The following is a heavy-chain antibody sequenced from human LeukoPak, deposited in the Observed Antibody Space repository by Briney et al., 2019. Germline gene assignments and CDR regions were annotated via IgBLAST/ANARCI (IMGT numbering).Heavy chain of an antibody. CDR3: ARGRWYLDAFDI. CDR2: INAGNGNT. J-gene: IGHJ3*02. D-gene: IGHD4-23*01. Sequence: ASVKVSCKASGYTFTSYAMHWVRQAPGQRLEWMGWINAGNGNTKYSQKFQGRVTITRDTSASTAYMELSSLRSEDTAVYYCARGRWYLDAFDIWGQGTMVTVSS. CDR1: GYTFTSYA. V-gene: IGHV1-3*01.